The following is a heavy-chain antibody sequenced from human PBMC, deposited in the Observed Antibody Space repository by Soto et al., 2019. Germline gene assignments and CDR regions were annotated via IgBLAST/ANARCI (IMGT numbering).Heavy chain of an antibody. D-gene: IGHD2-15*01. Sequence: QVQLVQSGAEVKKPGASVKVSCKASGYTFTSYYMHWVRQAPGQGLEWMGIINPSGGSTSYAQKFQGRVNMTRDTSTSTVYMELSSLRSEDTAVYYCARDSIKERDIVVVVATEDYYYMDVWGKGTTVTVSS. J-gene: IGHJ6*03. CDR2: INPSGGST. CDR1: GYTFTSYY. CDR3: ARDSIKERDIVVVVATEDYYYMDV. V-gene: IGHV1-46*03.